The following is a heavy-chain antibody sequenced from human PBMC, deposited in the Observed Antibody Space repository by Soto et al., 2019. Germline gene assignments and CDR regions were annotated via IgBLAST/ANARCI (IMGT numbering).Heavy chain of an antibody. CDR3: ARHGFGPLQGLVDV. CDR1: GGSITNYY. D-gene: IGHD3-10*01. CDR2: INYDGYS. J-gene: IGHJ6*02. V-gene: IGHV4-59*08. Sequence: QVQLQESGPGLVKPSETLSLTCTVSGGSITNYYCSWFRQPPGKGLEWIGYINYDGYSAYNLSLKGRVTPPMTASKPRFSLMLESGTATDTAVYYCARHGFGPLQGLVDVWGPGTTVIVSS.